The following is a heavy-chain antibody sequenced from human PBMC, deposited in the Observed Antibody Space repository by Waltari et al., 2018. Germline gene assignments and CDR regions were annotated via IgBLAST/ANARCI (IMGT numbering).Heavy chain of an antibody. CDR1: GGSISSYY. Sequence: QVQLQESGPGLVKPSETLSLTCTVSGGSISSYYWSWIRQPPGKGLEWIRYIYYSGSTNYNPSLKSRVTISVDTSKNQFSLKLSSVTAADTAVYYCARGEVVPAANWFDPWGQGTLVTVSS. CDR3: ARGEVVPAANWFDP. CDR2: IYYSGST. V-gene: IGHV4-59*01. J-gene: IGHJ5*02. D-gene: IGHD2-2*01.